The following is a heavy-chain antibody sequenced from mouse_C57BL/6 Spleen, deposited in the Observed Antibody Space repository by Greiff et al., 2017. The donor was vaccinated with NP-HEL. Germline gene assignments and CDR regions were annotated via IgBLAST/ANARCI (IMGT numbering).Heavy chain of an antibody. CDR2: ISYDGSN. CDR1: GYSITSGYY. V-gene: IGHV3-6*01. CDR3: ARDWTFYSNPPYAMDY. J-gene: IGHJ4*01. Sequence: EVKVEESGPGLVKPSQSLSLTCSVTGYSITSGYYWNWIRQFPGNKLEWMGYISYDGSNNYNPSLKNRISITRDTSKNQFFLKLNSVTTEDTATYYCARDWTFYSNPPYAMDYWGQGTSVTVSS. D-gene: IGHD2-5*01.